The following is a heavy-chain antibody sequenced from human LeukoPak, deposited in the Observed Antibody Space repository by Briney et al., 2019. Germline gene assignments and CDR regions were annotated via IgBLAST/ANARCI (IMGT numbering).Heavy chain of an antibody. V-gene: IGHV3-30*04. CDR3: ARDGNAHAFDI. J-gene: IGHJ3*02. D-gene: IGHD4-23*01. CDR2: ISYDGSNK. CDR1: GFTFSSYA. Sequence: PGSSLRLSCAASGFTFSSYAMHWVRQAPGKGLEWVAVISYDGSNKYYADSVKGRFTISRDNSKNTLYLQMNSLRAEDTAVYYCARDGNAHAFDIWGQGTVVTVSS.